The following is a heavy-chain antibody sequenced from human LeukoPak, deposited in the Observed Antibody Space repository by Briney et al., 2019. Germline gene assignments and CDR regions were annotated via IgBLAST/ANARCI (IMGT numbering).Heavy chain of an antibody. Sequence: GGSLRLSCAASGFTFSSYWMTWVRQAPGKGLEWVANIKQDGSEKYYVDSVKGRFTISRDNAKNSLYLQMNSLSAEGTAVYYCARGFRALDYWGQGTLVTVSS. V-gene: IGHV3-7*01. J-gene: IGHJ4*02. CDR3: ARGFRALDY. CDR1: GFTFSSYW. D-gene: IGHD3-10*01. CDR2: IKQDGSEK.